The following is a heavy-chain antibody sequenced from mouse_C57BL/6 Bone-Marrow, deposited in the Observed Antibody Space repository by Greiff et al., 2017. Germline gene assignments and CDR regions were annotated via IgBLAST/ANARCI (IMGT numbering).Heavy chain of an antibody. V-gene: IGHV5-6*01. CDR1: GFTFSSYG. CDR3: ARHNYGSSPGAY. D-gene: IGHD1-1*01. J-gene: IGHJ3*01. Sequence: EVKLVESGGDLVKPGGSLKLSCAASGFTFSSYGMSWVRQTPDKRLEWVATISSGGSYTYYPDSVKGRFTISRDNAKNTLYLQMSSLKSEDTAMYYCARHNYGSSPGAYWGQGTLVTVSA. CDR2: ISSGGSYT.